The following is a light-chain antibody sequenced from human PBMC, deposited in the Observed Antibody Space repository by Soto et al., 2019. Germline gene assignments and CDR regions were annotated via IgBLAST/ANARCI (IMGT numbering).Light chain of an antibody. V-gene: IGKV3-15*01. CDR1: QSVSSN. CDR2: GAS. CDR3: QQYNNWLGT. J-gene: IGKJ1*01. Sequence: EIVMTHSPATLSVSPGERDTISCRASQSVSSNLAWYQQKPGQAPRLLIYGASTRATGIPARFSGSGSGTEFTLTISSLQSEDFAVYYCQQYNNWLGTFGQGTKV.